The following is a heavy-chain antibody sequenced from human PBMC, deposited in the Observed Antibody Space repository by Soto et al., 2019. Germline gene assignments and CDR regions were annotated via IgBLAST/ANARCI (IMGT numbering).Heavy chain of an antibody. V-gene: IGHV4-59*01. CDR2: ILYSGST. Sequence: QVQLQESGPGLVKPSETLSLTCAVSGGSINSYFWSWVRQPSGKGLEGIGYILYSGSTSYNPSLESRVTISHDTSQNHVFLNLRSVTAADTAVYYCATTPKNGVVSPAMFYWGRGTLVTVSS. CDR3: ATTPKNGVVSPAMFY. CDR1: GGSINSYF. D-gene: IGHD2-2*01. J-gene: IGHJ4*02.